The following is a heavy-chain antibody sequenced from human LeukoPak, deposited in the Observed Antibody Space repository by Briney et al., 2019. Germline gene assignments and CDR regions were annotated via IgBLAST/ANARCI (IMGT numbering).Heavy chain of an antibody. Sequence: SVKVSCKASGGTFSSYAISWVRQAPGRGLEWMGGIIPIFGTANYAQKFQGRVTITADESTSTAYMELSSLRSEDTAVYYCARMRGRWLQSEFDPWGRGTLVTVSS. CDR3: ARMRGRWLQSEFDP. CDR2: IIPIFGTA. V-gene: IGHV1-69*13. D-gene: IGHD5-24*01. J-gene: IGHJ5*02. CDR1: GGTFSSYA.